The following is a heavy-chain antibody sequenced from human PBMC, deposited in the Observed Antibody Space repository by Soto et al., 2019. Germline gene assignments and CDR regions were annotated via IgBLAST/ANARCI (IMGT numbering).Heavy chain of an antibody. J-gene: IGHJ6*03. CDR3: EKAKGGSGYYYSYYMDV. V-gene: IGHV3-23*01. CDR2: ISSSGGNT. CDR1: GFTFSSHA. D-gene: IGHD3-10*01. Sequence: EVQLLESGGGLVQPGGSLRLSCAASGFTFSSHAMSWVRQAPGKGLEWVSAISSSGGNTYYADSVEGRFTISRDDSKNTLYLQMSSLRAEDTALYYCEKAKGGSGYYYSYYMDVWGKGTTVTVSS.